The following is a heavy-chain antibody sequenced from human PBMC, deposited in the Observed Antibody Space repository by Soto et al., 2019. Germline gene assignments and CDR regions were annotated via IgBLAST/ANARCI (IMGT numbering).Heavy chain of an antibody. CDR3: AKDLFFGNTYGYFDH. Sequence: GGSLRLSCAASGFTFNNYAMTWVRQAPGKGLEWVSEINGSGGSTYYADSVKGRFTISRDNSNNTLYLQMNSLRAEDTAVYYCAKDLFFGNTYGYFDHWGQGTLVTVSS. CDR2: INGSGGST. CDR1: GFTFNNYA. V-gene: IGHV3-23*01. D-gene: IGHD5-18*01. J-gene: IGHJ4*02.